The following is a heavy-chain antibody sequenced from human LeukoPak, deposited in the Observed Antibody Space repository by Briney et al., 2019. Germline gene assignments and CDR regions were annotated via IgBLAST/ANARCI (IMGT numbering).Heavy chain of an antibody. V-gene: IGHV4-30-2*01. CDR2: IYHSGTT. CDR1: GVSISSGGYS. CDR3: ASENTSYDRDAFDI. D-gene: IGHD5-12*01. Sequence: SQTLSLTCAVSGVSISSGGYSWRWVRQPPGEGLEWVGYIYHSGTTYYNPSLQSRVTISLDRSNNPFSLKLGSVTAADTAVYYCASENTSYDRDAFDIGGQGTMVTVSA. J-gene: IGHJ3*02.